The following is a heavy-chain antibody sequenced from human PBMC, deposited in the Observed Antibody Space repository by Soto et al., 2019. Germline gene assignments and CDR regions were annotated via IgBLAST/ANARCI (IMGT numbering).Heavy chain of an antibody. CDR1: GFTFSSFA. J-gene: IGHJ4*02. CDR3: ARWGTTGGLDV. CDR2: TTYDGSNT. D-gene: IGHD3-16*01. V-gene: IGHV3-30*04. Sequence: QVQLVESGGGLVQPGTSLRLSCAGSGFTFSSFAMNWVRQAPGKGLEWVSLTTYDGSNTYYADSVKGRFTISRDNSRNTVDLQMDSLRLEDTALYYCARWGTTGGLDVWGQGTLVSVSS.